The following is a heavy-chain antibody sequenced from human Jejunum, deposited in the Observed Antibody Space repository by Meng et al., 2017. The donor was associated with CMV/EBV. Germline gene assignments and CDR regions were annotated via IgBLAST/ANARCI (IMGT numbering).Heavy chain of an antibody. CDR2: YYGGTT. Sequence: SALTFSAFAMGWVRQAPGKGLDWVSSIYYGGTTYYADSVKGRFTISRDTSMDTLYLQLNNLRVEDTAVYYCAKGLNSGSRYNAFDILGQGTMVTVSS. CDR3: AKGLNSGSRYNAFDI. V-gene: IGHV3-23*01. D-gene: IGHD3-22*01. J-gene: IGHJ3*02. CDR1: ALTFSAFA.